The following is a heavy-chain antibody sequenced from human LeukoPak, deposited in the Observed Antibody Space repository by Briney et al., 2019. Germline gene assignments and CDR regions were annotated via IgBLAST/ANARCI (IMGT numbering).Heavy chain of an antibody. D-gene: IGHD1-20*01. CDR3: ARGGSNWNVLNWFDP. CDR1: GGSISSSSYY. J-gene: IGHJ5*02. Sequence: SETLSLTCTVSGGSISSSSYYWSWIRQPPGKGLEWIGEINHSGSTNYNPSLKSRVTISVDTSKNQFSLKLSSVTAADTAVYYCARGGSNWNVLNWFDPWGQGTLVTVSS. CDR2: INHSGST. V-gene: IGHV4-39*07.